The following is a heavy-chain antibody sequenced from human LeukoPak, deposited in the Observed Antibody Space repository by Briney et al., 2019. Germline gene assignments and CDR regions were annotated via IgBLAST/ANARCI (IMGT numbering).Heavy chain of an antibody. CDR2: ISGSGGST. V-gene: IGHV3-23*01. Sequence: PGGSLRLSCAASGFTFSSYAMSWVRQAPGKGLEWVSAISGSGGSTYYADSVKGRFTISRDNSKNTLYLQMNSLRAEDTAVYYCAKRSDSSSWYYYYYMDVWGKGTTVTISS. D-gene: IGHD6-13*01. CDR3: AKRSDSSSWYYYYYMDV. CDR1: GFTFSSYA. J-gene: IGHJ6*03.